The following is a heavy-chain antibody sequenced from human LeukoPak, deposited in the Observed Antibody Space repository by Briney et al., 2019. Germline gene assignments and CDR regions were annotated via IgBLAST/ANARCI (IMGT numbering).Heavy chain of an antibody. Sequence: PSETLSLTCAVYGGSFSGYYWSWIRQPPGKGLEWIGEIDHSGSTNYNPSLKSRVTISVDTSKNQFSLKLSSVTAADTAVYYCATTVPAAMSPHWGQGTLVNVSS. V-gene: IGHV4-34*01. CDR2: IDHSGST. CDR1: GGSFSGYY. D-gene: IGHD2-2*01. CDR3: ATTVPAAMSPH. J-gene: IGHJ1*01.